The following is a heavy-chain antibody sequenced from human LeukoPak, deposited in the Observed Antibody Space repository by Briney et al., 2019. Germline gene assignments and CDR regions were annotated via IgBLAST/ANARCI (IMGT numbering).Heavy chain of an antibody. J-gene: IGHJ4*02. V-gene: IGHV1-18*01. CDR2: ISAYNGNT. Sequence: GASVKVSCQPSGYIFSNYGITWVRQAPGQGLEWMAWISAYNGNTDPIHKVQGRSTMTTDTSTSTAYIELRSLKSADTAAYYCVRDTARTGAAASGDYWGQGTLVTVSS. CDR1: GYIFSNYG. D-gene: IGHD6-13*01. CDR3: VRDTARTGAAASGDY.